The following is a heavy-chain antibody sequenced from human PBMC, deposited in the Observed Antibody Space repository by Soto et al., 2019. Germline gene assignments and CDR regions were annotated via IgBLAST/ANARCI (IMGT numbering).Heavy chain of an antibody. V-gene: IGHV2-5*01. D-gene: IGHD3-22*01. CDR3: AHRPYYYDSSGYDFHY. J-gene: IGHJ4*02. Sequence: QITLKESGPTLVKPTQTLTLTCTFSGFSLSTSGVGVGWIRQPPGKALEWLALIYWNDDKRYSPSLKSRLTITKDTSKNQVVLTMTNMDPVVTATYYCAHRPYYYDSSGYDFHYWGQGTLVTVSS. CDR1: GFSLSTSGVG. CDR2: IYWNDDK.